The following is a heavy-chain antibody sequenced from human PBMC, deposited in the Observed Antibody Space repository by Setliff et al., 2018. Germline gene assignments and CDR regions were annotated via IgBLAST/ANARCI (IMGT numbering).Heavy chain of an antibody. CDR3: ARVSEEEAAGFDY. Sequence: ASVKVSCKASGHTFTGYYFRWVRQAPGQGLEWMGWISPYNGNTNYAQKFQGRVTMTTDTSTSTAYMELRSLRSDDTAVYYCARVSEEEAAGFDYWGQGTLVTVSS. V-gene: IGHV1-18*01. CDR1: GHTFTGYY. D-gene: IGHD3-10*01. CDR2: ISPYNGNT. J-gene: IGHJ4*02.